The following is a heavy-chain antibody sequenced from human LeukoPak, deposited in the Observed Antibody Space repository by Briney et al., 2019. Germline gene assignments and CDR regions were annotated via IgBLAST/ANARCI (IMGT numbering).Heavy chain of an antibody. Sequence: GGSLRLSCAASGFTFSSYWMHWVRQAPGKGLVWVSRINSDGSSTSYADSVKGRFTISRDNAKNTLYLQMNSLRAEDTAVYYCARDLGSSWLHHYYYGMDVWGQGTTVTVSS. V-gene: IGHV3-74*01. J-gene: IGHJ6*02. CDR1: GFTFSSYW. CDR2: INSDGSST. CDR3: ARDLGSSWLHHYYYGMDV. D-gene: IGHD6-13*01.